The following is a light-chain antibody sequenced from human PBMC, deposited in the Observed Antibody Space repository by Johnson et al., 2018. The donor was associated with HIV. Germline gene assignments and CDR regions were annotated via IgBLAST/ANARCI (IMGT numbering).Light chain of an antibody. CDR3: GTWDSSMSSV. V-gene: IGLV1-51*02. CDR1: SSNIGKNY. J-gene: IGLJ1*01. Sequence: QSVLTQPPSVSAAPGQMVSISCSGSSSNIGKNYVSWYQQFPGTAPKLLIHENNKRPSGIPDRFSGSKSGTSATLGITGLQTGDEANDYCGTWDSSMSSVFGSGTKVTVL. CDR2: ENN.